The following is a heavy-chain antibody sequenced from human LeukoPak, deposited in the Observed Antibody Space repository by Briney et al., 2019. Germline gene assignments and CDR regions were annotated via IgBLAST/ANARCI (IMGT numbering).Heavy chain of an antibody. Sequence: GASEKVSCKASGYTFSSYGISWVRQAPGQGLEWMGWISAYNGNRNYAQKLQGRVTMTTDTSTSTAYVELRSLRSDDTAVYYCARDESRGPYYFDNWGQGTLVTVSS. CDR1: GYTFSSYG. CDR2: ISAYNGNR. CDR3: ARDESRGPYYFDN. J-gene: IGHJ4*02. V-gene: IGHV1-18*01.